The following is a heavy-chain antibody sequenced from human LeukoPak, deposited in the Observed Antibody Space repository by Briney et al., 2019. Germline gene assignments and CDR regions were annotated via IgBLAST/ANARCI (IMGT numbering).Heavy chain of an antibody. CDR2: IYYSGST. V-gene: IGHV4-39*02. D-gene: IGHD2-15*01. J-gene: IGHJ5*02. Sequence: PSETLSLTCTVSGGSISSSSYYWGWIRQPPGKGLEWIGSIYYSGSTYYNPSLKSRVTISVDTSKNQFSLKLSSVTAADTAVYYCARDGGFYYTASPNSWFDPWGQGILVTVSS. CDR3: ARDGGFYYTASPNSWFDP. CDR1: GGSISSSSYY.